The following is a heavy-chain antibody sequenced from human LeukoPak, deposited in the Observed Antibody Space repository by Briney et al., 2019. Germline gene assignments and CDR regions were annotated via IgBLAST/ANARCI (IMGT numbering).Heavy chain of an antibody. CDR3: AANSADYNTLGSSYKV. D-gene: IGHD3-10*01. J-gene: IGHJ4*02. CDR2: ISYSGTT. V-gene: IGHV4-39*01. Sequence: SETLSLTCTGSSASITSSPYFWGWIRQSPGKGLEWSGSISYSGTTYYNPSLKSRVTISVDTSKNQFSLKLNSVTAADTAVFYCAANSADYNTLGSSYKVWGQGTLVTVSS. CDR1: SASITSSPYF.